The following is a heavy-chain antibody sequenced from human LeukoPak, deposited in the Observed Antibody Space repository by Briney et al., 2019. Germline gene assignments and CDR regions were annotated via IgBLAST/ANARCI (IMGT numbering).Heavy chain of an antibody. CDR2: INPNSGGT. D-gene: IGHD3-22*01. Sequence: ASVKVSCKASGYTFTGYYMHWVRQAPGQGLEWMGGINPNSGGTNYAQKFQGRVTMTRDTSISTAYMELSRLRSDDTAVYYCARVYYDSSGYYYEDAFDIWGQGTMVTVSS. CDR3: ARVYYDSSGYYYEDAFDI. V-gene: IGHV1-2*02. CDR1: GYTFTGYY. J-gene: IGHJ3*02.